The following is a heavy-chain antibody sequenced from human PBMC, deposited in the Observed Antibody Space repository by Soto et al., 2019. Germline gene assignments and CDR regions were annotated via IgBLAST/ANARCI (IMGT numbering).Heavy chain of an antibody. CDR2: MYSSGSI. CDR3: TRRITIFGVDPGLDY. D-gene: IGHD3-3*01. Sequence: QLQFQESGPGLVRPSETLSLTCTVSGGSVSSSTYYWTWIRQPPGKGLGWIGTMYSSGSIYYNPSLMSRVTISVDRSQNQFSLKVRSVTAADTAVYYCTRRITIFGVDPGLDYWGQGTLVTVS. J-gene: IGHJ4*02. V-gene: IGHV4-39*01. CDR1: GGSVSSSTYY.